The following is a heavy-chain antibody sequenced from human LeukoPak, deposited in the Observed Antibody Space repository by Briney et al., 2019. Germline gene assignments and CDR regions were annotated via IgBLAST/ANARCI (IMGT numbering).Heavy chain of an antibody. J-gene: IGHJ4*02. D-gene: IGHD1-26*01. CDR3: ARGGPWELSHRDYFDY. CDR2: IYYSGRT. Sequence: SETLSLTCTVSGYSIASGYLWGWIRQTPEKGLEWIATIYYSGRTYYNLSLKSRVTISMDTSRNQFSLKVTSVTAAETALYFCARGGPWELSHRDYFDYWGQGTLVTVSS. CDR1: GYSIASGYL. V-gene: IGHV4-38-2*02.